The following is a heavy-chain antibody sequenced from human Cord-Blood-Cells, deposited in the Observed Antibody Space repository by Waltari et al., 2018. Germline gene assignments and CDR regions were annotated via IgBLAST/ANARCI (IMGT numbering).Heavy chain of an antibody. Sequence: QLQLQESGPGLVKPSETLSLTCTVSGGSISSSSYYWGWIRQPPGKGLEWIGIIYYSGSTYYNPSLTSRVPISVDTSKNQFSLKLSSVTAADTAVYYCASPSGSYYDAFDIWGQGTMVTVSS. V-gene: IGHV4-39*01. D-gene: IGHD1-26*01. CDR3: ASPSGSYYDAFDI. CDR1: GGSISSSSYY. J-gene: IGHJ3*02. CDR2: IYYSGST.